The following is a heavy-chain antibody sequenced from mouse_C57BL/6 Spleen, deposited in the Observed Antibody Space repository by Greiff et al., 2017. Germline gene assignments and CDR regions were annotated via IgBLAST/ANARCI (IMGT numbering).Heavy chain of an antibody. D-gene: IGHD6-1*01. CDR1: GYTFTSYW. Sequence: QVQLKQPGAELVKPGASVKLSCKASGYTFTSYWMHWVKQRPGQGLEWIGMIHPNSGSTNYNEKFKSKATLTVDKSSSTAYMQLSSLTSEDSAVXYCARRGLASYFDYWGQGTTLTVSS. CDR3: ARRGLASYFDY. J-gene: IGHJ2*01. V-gene: IGHV1-64*01. CDR2: IHPNSGST.